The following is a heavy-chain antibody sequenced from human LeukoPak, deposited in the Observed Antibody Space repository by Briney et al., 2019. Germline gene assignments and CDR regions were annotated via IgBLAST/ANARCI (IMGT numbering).Heavy chain of an antibody. J-gene: IGHJ5*02. CDR2: IYYSGST. Sequence: TSQTLSLTCTVSGGSISSGDYYWSWIRQPPGKGLEWIGYIYYSGSTYYNPSLKSRVTISVDTSKNQFSLKLSSVTAADTAVYYCARARSYYDILTGYAYNWFDPWGQGTLVTVSS. CDR1: GGSISSGDYY. V-gene: IGHV4-30-4*08. D-gene: IGHD3-9*01. CDR3: ARARSYYDILTGYAYNWFDP.